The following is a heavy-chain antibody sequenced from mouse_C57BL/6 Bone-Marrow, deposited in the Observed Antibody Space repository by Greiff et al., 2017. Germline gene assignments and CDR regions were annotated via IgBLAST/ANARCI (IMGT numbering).Heavy chain of an antibody. CDR3: ARQRGYYWYFDV. CDR1: GFTFSSYG. CDR2: ISSGGSYT. D-gene: IGHD2-2*01. Sequence: VQLKESGGDLVKPGGSLKLSCAASGFTFSSYGMSWVRQTPDKRLEWVATISSGGSYTYYPDSVKGRFTISRDNAKNTLYLQMSSLKSEDTAMYYCARQRGYYWYFDVWGTGTTVTVSS. J-gene: IGHJ1*03. V-gene: IGHV5-6*01.